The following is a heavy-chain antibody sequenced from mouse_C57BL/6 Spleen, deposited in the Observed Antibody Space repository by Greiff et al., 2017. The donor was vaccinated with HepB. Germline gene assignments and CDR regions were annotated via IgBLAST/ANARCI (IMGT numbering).Heavy chain of an antibody. D-gene: IGHD2-1*01. CDR2: IWTGGGT. Sequence: VKLMESGPGLVAPSQSLSITCTVSGFSLTSYAISWVRQPPGKGLEWLGVIWTGGGTNYNSALKSRLSISKDNSKSQVFLKMNSLQTDDTARYYCARKDGNYHYYAMDYWGQGTSVTVSS. V-gene: IGHV2-9-1*01. CDR1: GFSLTSYA. CDR3: ARKDGNYHYYAMDY. J-gene: IGHJ4*01.